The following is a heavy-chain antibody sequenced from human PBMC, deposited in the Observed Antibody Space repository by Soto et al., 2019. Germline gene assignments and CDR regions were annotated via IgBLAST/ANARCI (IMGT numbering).Heavy chain of an antibody. CDR3: ARGRITIFGVVISSNFDY. V-gene: IGHV1-18*01. D-gene: IGHD3-3*01. CDR2: ISAYNGNT. Sequence: GASVKVSCKASGYTFTSYGISWVRQAPGQGLEWMGWISAYNGNTNYAQKLQGRVTMTTDTSTSTAYMELSSLRSDDTAVYYCARGRITIFGVVISSNFDYWGQGTLVTVSS. J-gene: IGHJ4*02. CDR1: GYTFTSYG.